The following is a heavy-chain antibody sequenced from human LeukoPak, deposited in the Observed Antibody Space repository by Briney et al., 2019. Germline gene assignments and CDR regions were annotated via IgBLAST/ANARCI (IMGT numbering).Heavy chain of an antibody. CDR3: ATLPVLGFGKFDVFDI. J-gene: IGHJ3*02. CDR1: GFTFSSYG. V-gene: IGHV3-30*03. CDR2: ISYDGGNK. D-gene: IGHD3-10*01. Sequence: GRSLRLSCAASGFTFSSYGMHWVRQAPGKGLEWVAVISYDGGNKYCADSVKGRFTISRDNSNKTLYLQMNSLRAEDTAVYFCATLPVLGFGKFDVFDIWGQGTMVTVSS.